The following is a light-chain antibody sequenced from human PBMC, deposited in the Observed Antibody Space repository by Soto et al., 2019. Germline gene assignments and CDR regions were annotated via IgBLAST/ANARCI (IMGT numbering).Light chain of an antibody. J-gene: IGKJ1*01. CDR2: AAS. V-gene: IGKV1-39*01. Sequence: DIQMTQSPSSLSASVGDRVTITCRASQSINTYLNWYQQKPGKAPKLLIYAASSLQSGVPSRFSGSGSGTDFTLTINSLQPEDFATYYCQQSYSTPRTFGQGTKMEIE. CDR1: QSINTY. CDR3: QQSYSTPRT.